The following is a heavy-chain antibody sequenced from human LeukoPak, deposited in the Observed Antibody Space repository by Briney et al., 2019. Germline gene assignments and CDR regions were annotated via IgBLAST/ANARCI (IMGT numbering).Heavy chain of an antibody. V-gene: IGHV3-11*04. J-gene: IGHJ6*03. CDR2: ISGSGTTI. Sequence: GGSPRLSCAASGFTFSDYYMSWMRQAPGKGLEWVSYISGSGTTIYYADSVKGRFTISRDNAKNSLYLQMNSLRAEDTAVYYCARAVGATRVIDYYYYYMDVWGKGTTVTVSS. CDR1: GFTFSDYY. CDR3: ARAVGATRVIDYYYYYMDV. D-gene: IGHD1-26*01.